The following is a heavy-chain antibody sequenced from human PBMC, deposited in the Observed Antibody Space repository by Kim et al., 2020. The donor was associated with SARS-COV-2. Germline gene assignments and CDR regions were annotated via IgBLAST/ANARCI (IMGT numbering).Heavy chain of an antibody. CDR2: ISGSGGST. CDR1: GFTFSSYS. CDR3: AKESVGYSGSYLDY. J-gene: IGHJ4*02. V-gene: IGHV3-23*01. Sequence: GGSLRLSCAASGFTFSSYSMSWVRQAPGKGLEWVSAISGSGGSTYYAASVKGRFTISRDNSKNTLYLQMNSLRAEDTAVYYCAKESVGYSGSYLDYWGQGTLVTVSS. D-gene: IGHD1-26*01.